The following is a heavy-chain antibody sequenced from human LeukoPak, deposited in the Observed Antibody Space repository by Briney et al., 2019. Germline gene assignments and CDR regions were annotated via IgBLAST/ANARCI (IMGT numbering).Heavy chain of an antibody. J-gene: IGHJ3*02. D-gene: IGHD6-13*01. CDR2: INQDGSEK. CDR1: GFTFSSHW. CDR3: ARDREHSSSFAFDI. V-gene: IGHV3-7*01. Sequence: GASLRLSCAASGFTFSSHWMSWVRQAPGKGLEWVANINQDGSEKYYVDSVMGRFAVSRDNAKNSLYLQIKSLRAEDTAVYFCARDREHSSSFAFDIRGQGTMVTVSS.